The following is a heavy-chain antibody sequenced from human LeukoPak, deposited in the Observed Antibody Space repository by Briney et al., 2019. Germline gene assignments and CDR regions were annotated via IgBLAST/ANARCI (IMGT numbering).Heavy chain of an antibody. V-gene: IGHV4-61*01. CDR3: ARGDYFDYNGYYYYYGMDV. CDR1: GGSISSSPYY. D-gene: IGHD3-22*01. Sequence: SETLSLTCTVSGGSISSSPYYWSWIRQPPGKGLEWIGHIYYTGTTKYNPSLKTRVTISVDTSEDKISLKLISMTAADTAVYYCARGDYFDYNGYYYYYGMDVWGQGTTVTVSS. J-gene: IGHJ6*02. CDR2: IYYTGTT.